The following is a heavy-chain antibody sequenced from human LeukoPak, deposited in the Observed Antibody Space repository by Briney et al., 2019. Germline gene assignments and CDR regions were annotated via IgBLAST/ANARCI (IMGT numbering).Heavy chain of an antibody. Sequence: GGSLRLSCAASGFTFRNYWMSWVRQAPGTGLEWVANIKQDGSDRNYVASVRGRFTISRDNAESSLYLQMNTLRAEDTAVYYCASRLYDSSGQYYFDYWGQGTLDTVSS. J-gene: IGHJ4*02. V-gene: IGHV3-7*03. D-gene: IGHD3-22*01. CDR2: IKQDGSDR. CDR3: ASRLYDSSGQYYFDY. CDR1: GFTFRNYW.